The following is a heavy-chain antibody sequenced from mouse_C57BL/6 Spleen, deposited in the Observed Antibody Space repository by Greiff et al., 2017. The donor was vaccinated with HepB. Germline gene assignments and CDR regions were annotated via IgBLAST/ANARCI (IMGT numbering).Heavy chain of an antibody. V-gene: IGHV3-8*01. CDR3: ARLNITTVVGGGYFDV. CDR2: ISYSGST. Sequence: DVKLQESGPGLAKPSQTLSLTCSVTGYSITSAYWNWIRKFPGNKLEYMGYISYSGSTYYNPSLKSRISITRDTSKNQYYLQLNSVTTEDTATYYCARLNITTVVGGGYFDVWGTGTTVTVSS. D-gene: IGHD1-1*01. J-gene: IGHJ1*03. CDR1: GYSITSAY.